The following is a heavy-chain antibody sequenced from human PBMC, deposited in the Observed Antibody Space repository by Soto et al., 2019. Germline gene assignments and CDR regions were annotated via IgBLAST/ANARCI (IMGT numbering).Heavy chain of an antibody. V-gene: IGHV5-51*01. CDR2: IYPCDSDT. J-gene: IGHJ3*02. CDR3: ARSWHYDSSGSSHDAFHI. Sequence: GESLKISCKGSGYSFTSYWIGWVRQMPGKGLEWMWIIYPCDSDTRYSPSFQGQVTISADKSISTAYLQWSSLKASDTAMYYCARSWHYDSSGSSHDAFHIWGEGTTVTVSS. D-gene: IGHD3-22*01. CDR1: GYSFTSYW.